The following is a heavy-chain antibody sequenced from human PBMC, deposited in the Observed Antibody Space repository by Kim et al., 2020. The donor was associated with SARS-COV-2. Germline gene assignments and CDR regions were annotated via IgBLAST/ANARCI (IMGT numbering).Heavy chain of an antibody. CDR2: KTDGGTT. V-gene: IGHV3-15*01. CDR3: TTASVV. Sequence: KTDGGTTDYAAPVKGRFTISRDDSKNTLYLQMNSLKTEDTAVYYCTTASVVWGQGTTVTVSS. J-gene: IGHJ6*02.